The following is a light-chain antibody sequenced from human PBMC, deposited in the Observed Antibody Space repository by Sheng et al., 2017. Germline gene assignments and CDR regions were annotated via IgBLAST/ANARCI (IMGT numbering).Light chain of an antibody. J-gene: IGKJ2*01. CDR1: QSVTNN. Sequence: ELVLTQSPGTLSLSPGERATLSCRASQSVTNNYVAWYQHKPGQAPRLLIFGASSRGTGIPARFSGSGSGTEFTLTISSLQSEDFAVYYCQQYNDWPMYTFGQGTKLEIK. CDR3: QQYNDWPMYT. CDR2: GAS. V-gene: IGKV3-15*01.